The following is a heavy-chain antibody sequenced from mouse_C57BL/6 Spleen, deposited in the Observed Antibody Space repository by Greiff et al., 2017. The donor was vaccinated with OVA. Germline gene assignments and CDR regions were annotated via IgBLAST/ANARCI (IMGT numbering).Heavy chain of an antibody. CDR3: AREGDPPAWFAY. Sequence: EVKLMESGPGLVKPSQSLSLTCSVTGYSITSGYYWNWIRQFPGNKLEWMGYISYDGSNNYNPSLKNRISITRDTSKNQFFLKLNSVTTEDTATYYSAREGDPPAWFAYWGQGTLVTVSA. V-gene: IGHV3-6*01. CDR1: GYSITSGYY. J-gene: IGHJ3*01. CDR2: ISYDGSN.